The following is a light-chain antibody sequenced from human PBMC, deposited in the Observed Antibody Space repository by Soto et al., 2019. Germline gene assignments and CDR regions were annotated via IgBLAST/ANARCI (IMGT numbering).Light chain of an antibody. CDR1: QSISSW. V-gene: IGKV1-5*03. CDR3: QQYNDNWT. J-gene: IGKJ1*01. CDR2: KAS. Sequence: DIQMTQSPSTLSASVGDRVTITCRASQSISSWLAWYQQKPGTAPKLLIYKASTLQRGAPSRFSGSGSGTEFTLTISSLQPDDSATYYCQQYNDNWTFGQGPKVEIK.